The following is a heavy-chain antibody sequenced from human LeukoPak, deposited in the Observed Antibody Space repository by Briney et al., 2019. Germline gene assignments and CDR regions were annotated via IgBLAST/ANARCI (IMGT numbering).Heavy chain of an antibody. CDR2: ISGSGGST. Sequence: GGSLRLSCAASGFTFSSYAMSWVRQAPGKGLEWVSAISGSGGSTYYADSVKGRFTISRDNSKNTLYLQMNSLRAEDTAVYYCAKDSSPPLVRGVITNAFDIWGQGTLVTVSS. V-gene: IGHV3-23*01. CDR1: GFTFSSYA. D-gene: IGHD3-10*01. CDR3: AKDSSPPLVRGVITNAFDI. J-gene: IGHJ4*02.